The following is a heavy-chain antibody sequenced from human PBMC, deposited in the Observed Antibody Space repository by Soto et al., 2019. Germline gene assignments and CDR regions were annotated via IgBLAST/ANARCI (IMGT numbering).Heavy chain of an antibody. Sequence: QLQLQESGSGLVKPSQTLSLTCAVSGGSISSGGSSWSWIRQPPGKGLEWIGYIYHCGSTYYNPSLKSRLTIPLDRSKKQFSLKLSSVTAADTAVYYCARGMTTVTTLDYWGQGTLVTVSS. CDR1: GGSISSGGSS. J-gene: IGHJ4*02. D-gene: IGHD4-17*01. CDR3: ARGMTTVTTLDY. CDR2: IYHCGST. V-gene: IGHV4-30-2*01.